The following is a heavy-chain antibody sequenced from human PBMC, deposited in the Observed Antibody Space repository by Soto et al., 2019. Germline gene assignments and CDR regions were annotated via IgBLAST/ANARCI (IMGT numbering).Heavy chain of an antibody. J-gene: IGHJ6*02. D-gene: IGHD5-18*01. CDR2: INPNSGGT. CDR1: GYTFTGYY. V-gene: IGHV1-2*02. CDR3: ARGRGNERDTAMVYYYYYGMDV. Sequence: ASVKVSCKASGYTFTGYYMHWVRQAPGQGLEWRGWINPNSGGTNYAQKFQGRVTMTRDTSISTAYMELSRLRSDDTAVYYCARGRGNERDTAMVYYYYYGMDVWGQGTTVTVSS.